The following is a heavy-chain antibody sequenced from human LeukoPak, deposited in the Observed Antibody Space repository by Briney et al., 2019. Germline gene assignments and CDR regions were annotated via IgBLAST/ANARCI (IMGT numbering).Heavy chain of an antibody. CDR1: GFTFSNYE. CDR2: ISSSGSTI. V-gene: IGHV3-48*03. D-gene: IGHD1-1*01. CDR3: ARDYLVGGTDAFDI. J-gene: IGHJ3*02. Sequence: GGSLRLSCAASGFTFSNYEMNCVRQAPGEGLEWISYISSSGSTIHYADSVKGRVTISRDNAKASLYLQMNSLRAEDTAVYYCARDYLVGGTDAFDIWGQGTMVTVSS.